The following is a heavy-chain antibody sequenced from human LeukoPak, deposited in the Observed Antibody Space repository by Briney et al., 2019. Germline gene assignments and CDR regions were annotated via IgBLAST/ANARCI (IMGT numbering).Heavy chain of an antibody. CDR1: GGSISSSNYY. CDR3: ARQISDYYYYYMDV. CDR2: IYYSGTT. D-gene: IGHD3-10*01. Sequence: SETLSLTCTVSGGSISSSNYYWGWVRQPPGKGLEGIGTIYYSGTTYYNPSLESRVTIYEDTSKNQFSLTLRSVTAADTAVYYCARQISDYYYYYMDVWGKGTTVTVSS. V-gene: IGHV4-39*01. J-gene: IGHJ6*03.